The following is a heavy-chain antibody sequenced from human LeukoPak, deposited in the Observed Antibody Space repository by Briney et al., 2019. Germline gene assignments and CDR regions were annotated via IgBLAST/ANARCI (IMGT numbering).Heavy chain of an antibody. CDR3: ARWKDYSYGMDV. CDR2: IGTTSTTI. D-gene: IGHD1-1*01. V-gene: IGHV3-48*04. Sequence: GGSLRLSCAASGFTFSSYTMNWVRQPPGKGLEWVSNIGTTSTTIYYADSVKGRFTISRDNAKNSLYLQMNSLRAEDTAVYYCARWKDYSYGMDVWGQGTTVTVSS. CDR1: GFTFSSYT. J-gene: IGHJ6*02.